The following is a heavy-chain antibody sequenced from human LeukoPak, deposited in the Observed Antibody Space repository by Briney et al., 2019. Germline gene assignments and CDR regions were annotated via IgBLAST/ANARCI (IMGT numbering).Heavy chain of an antibody. CDR1: GYTFTSYG. D-gene: IGHD6-13*01. V-gene: IGHV1-18*01. Sequence: ASVRVSCKASGYTFTSYGISWVRQAPGQGLDWMGGISAYNGNTNYAQKLQGRVTVTTDTSTSTAYMEMRSLRSDDTAMYYCAKPRDDVSSGSWYVVDKSYHFDYCCQGTLVIVSS. CDR3: AKPRDDVSSGSWYVVDKSYHFDY. CDR2: ISAYNGNT. J-gene: IGHJ4*02.